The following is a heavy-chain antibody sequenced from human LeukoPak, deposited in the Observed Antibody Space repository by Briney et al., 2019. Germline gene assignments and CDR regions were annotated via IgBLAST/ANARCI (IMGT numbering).Heavy chain of an antibody. CDR2: INSDGRST. CDR1: GFTFSSYW. D-gene: IGHD6-19*01. Sequence: QPGGSLTLSCAVSGFTFSSYWIHWVRQAPGKGLVWVSRINSDGRSTSYADSVKGRFTVSRDNAKNTLYLQMNSLRVEDTAVYYCARAQWLADDAFDIWGQGTMVTVSS. J-gene: IGHJ3*02. V-gene: IGHV3-74*01. CDR3: ARAQWLADDAFDI.